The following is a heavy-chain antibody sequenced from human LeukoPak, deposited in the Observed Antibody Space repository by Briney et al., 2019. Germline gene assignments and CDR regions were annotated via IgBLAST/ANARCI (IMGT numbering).Heavy chain of an antibody. J-gene: IGHJ5*02. D-gene: IGHD3-22*01. Sequence: SGGSLRLSCAASGFTFSSYGMHWVRQAPGKGLEWVAVISYDGSNKYYADSVKGRFTISRDNSKNTLYLQMNSLRAEDTAVYYCAKGLTYDSSGFSPAWFDPWGQGTLVTVSS. V-gene: IGHV3-30*18. CDR1: GFTFSSYG. CDR2: ISYDGSNK. CDR3: AKGLTYDSSGFSPAWFDP.